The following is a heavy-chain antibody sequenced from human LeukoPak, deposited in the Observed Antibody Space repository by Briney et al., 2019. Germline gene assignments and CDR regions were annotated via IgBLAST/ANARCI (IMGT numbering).Heavy chain of an antibody. Sequence: PSETLSLSCAVYAGSFGGYYWSWLRHPPGKGLEWIADINHSGSTNYYAPLKRRAPLSVDTSKKQVPLTRSSVTAADTAVYYCARGDYRPDSSGSDAFDIWAQGTMVTVSS. CDR3: ARGDYRPDSSGSDAFDI. D-gene: IGHD3-22*01. CDR2: INHSGST. CDR1: AGSFGGYY. V-gene: IGHV4-34*01. J-gene: IGHJ3*02.